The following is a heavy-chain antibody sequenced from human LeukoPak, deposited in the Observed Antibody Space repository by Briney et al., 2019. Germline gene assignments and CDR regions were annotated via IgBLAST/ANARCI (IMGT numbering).Heavy chain of an antibody. J-gene: IGHJ4*02. CDR2: ITSSSSSI. Sequence: GGCLRLSCAASGFTFSSYNMNWVRQAPGKGLEWVSSITSSSSSIYYADSVKGRFTISRDNAKNSLYLQMNSLRAEDTAVYYCSSPMATADSMGAHWGQGTLFTVSS. CDR1: GFTFSSYN. CDR3: SSPMATADSMGAH. V-gene: IGHV3-21*04. D-gene: IGHD6-13*01.